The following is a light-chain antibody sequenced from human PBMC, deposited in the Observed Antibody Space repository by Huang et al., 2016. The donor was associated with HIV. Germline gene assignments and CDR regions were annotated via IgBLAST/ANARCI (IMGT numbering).Light chain of an antibody. CDR2: DAS. CDR3: QQYGSSPTT. V-gene: IGKV3-20*01. Sequence: EILLTQSPGTLSLSPGERATLTCRASQSVGRSSLAWYQQQPGRAPTLLIYDASRRASDIPDRFSGSGSGTDFTLTITRLEPQDFAVYYCQQYGSSPTTFGQGTKVEI. J-gene: IGKJ1*01. CDR1: QSVGRSS.